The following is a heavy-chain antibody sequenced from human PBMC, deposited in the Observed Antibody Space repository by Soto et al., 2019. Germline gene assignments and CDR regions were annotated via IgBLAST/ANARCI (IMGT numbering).Heavy chain of an antibody. J-gene: IGHJ5*02. V-gene: IGHV1-69*01. CDR2: IIPIFGTA. D-gene: IGHD2-15*01. Sequence: QVQLVQSGAEVKKPGSSVKVSCKASGGTFSSYAISWVRQAPGQGLEWMGGIIPIFGTANYAQKFQGRVTITADESTSTAYMELSSLTSEDTAVYYCARSRYCSGGSCYSYNWFDHWGQGTLVTVSS. CDR3: ARSRYCSGGSCYSYNWFDH. CDR1: GGTFSSYA.